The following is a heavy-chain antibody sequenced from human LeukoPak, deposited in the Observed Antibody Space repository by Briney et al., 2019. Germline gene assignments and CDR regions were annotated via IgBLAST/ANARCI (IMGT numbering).Heavy chain of an antibody. CDR2: ISYGGSNK. J-gene: IGHJ4*02. D-gene: IGHD2-2*01. CDR3: ARGAHIVVVPAATGADYFDS. V-gene: IGHV3-30-3*01. Sequence: GGSLRLSCAASGFTFSSYAIHWVRQAPGKGLEWVAVISYGGSNKYYADSVKGRFTISGDNSKNTLYLQMNSLRAEDTAVYYCARGAHIVVVPAATGADYFDSWGQGTLVTVSS. CDR1: GFTFSSYA.